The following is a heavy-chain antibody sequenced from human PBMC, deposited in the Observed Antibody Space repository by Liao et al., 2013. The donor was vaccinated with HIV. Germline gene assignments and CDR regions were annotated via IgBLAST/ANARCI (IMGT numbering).Heavy chain of an antibody. J-gene: IGHJ4*02. D-gene: IGHD6-6*01. CDR1: GGSFSGHF. CDR2: ITYSGSA. CDR3: ARWESGEQLDSWFDY. Sequence: QVQLRQWGPRLLRPSETLSLTCAVYGGSFSGHFWTWIRQSPQTGLEWIGEITYSGSANSNPSLKSRVSMAVDASKNQFSLKLTSVTAADTAVYYCARWESGEQLDSWFDYWGQGTLVTVSS. V-gene: IGHV4-34*01.